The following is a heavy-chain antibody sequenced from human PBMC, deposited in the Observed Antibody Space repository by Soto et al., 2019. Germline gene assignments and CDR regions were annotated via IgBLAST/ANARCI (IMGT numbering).Heavy chain of an antibody. Sequence: ASVKVSCKASGGTFGNYASNWLRQAPGQGLQWMGEICAYIRNTNYAQKLQGRVTMTTDKFTSTAYMELRSLRSDDTAIYYCARVLVGVKATYNWNGPEIWGQGTMVTVSS. D-gene: IGHD1-1*01. CDR1: GGTFGNYA. CDR2: ICAYIRNT. V-gene: IGHV1-18*01. J-gene: IGHJ3*02. CDR3: ARVLVGVKATYNWNGPEI.